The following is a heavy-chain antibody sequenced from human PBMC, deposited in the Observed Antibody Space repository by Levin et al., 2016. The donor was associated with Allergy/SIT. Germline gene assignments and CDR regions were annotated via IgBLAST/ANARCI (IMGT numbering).Heavy chain of an antibody. J-gene: IGHJ6*02. V-gene: IGHV1-46*01. D-gene: IGHD3-10*01. CDR1: GYTFTSYY. CDR3: ARDPPAGFGEFHYGMDV. CDR2: INPSGGST. Sequence: ASVKVSCKASGYTFTSYYMHWVRQAPGQGLEWMGIINPSGGSTSYAQKFQGRVTMTRDTSTSTVYMELSSLRSEDTAVYYCARDPPAGFGEFHYGMDVWGQGTTVTVSS.